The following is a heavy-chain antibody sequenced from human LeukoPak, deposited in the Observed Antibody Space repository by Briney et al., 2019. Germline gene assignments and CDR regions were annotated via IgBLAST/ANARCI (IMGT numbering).Heavy chain of an antibody. CDR2: ISYDGSNK. Sequence: GGSLRLSCAASGFTFSSYAMHWVRQAPGKGLEWVAVISYDGSNKYYADSVKGRFTISRDNSKNTLYLQMNSLRAEDTAVYYCARDWGGYCSSTSCYSHMDVWGKGTTVTVSS. D-gene: IGHD2-2*01. J-gene: IGHJ6*03. V-gene: IGHV3-30-3*01. CDR3: ARDWGGYCSSTSCYSHMDV. CDR1: GFTFSSYA.